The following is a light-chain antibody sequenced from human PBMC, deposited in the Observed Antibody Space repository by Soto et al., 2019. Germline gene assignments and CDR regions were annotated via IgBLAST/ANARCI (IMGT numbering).Light chain of an antibody. CDR3: SSYAGSNNLV. J-gene: IGLJ3*02. CDR2: EVT. CDR1: SSDVGGHNY. V-gene: IGLV2-8*01. Sequence: QSALTQPPSASGSPGQSVTISCTGTSSDVGGHNYVSWYQQHPGKAPKLMINEVTKRPSGVPDRFSGSKSGNTASLTVSGLQAEDEADYYCSSYAGSNNLVFGGGTKLTV.